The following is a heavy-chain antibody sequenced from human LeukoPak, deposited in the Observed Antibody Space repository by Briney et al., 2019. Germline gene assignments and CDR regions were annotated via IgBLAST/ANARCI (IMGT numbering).Heavy chain of an antibody. CDR3: AKVKQEQLVRVAFDY. CDR2: MNGSDGRT. V-gene: IGHV3-23*01. Sequence: GGSLRLSCAASGFTFSSYAMSWVRQAPGKGLEWVSAMNGSDGRTYYADSVKGRFTISRDNSKNTLYLQLNSLRAEDTAVYHCAKVKQEQLVRVAFDYWGQGTLVTVSS. CDR1: GFTFSSYA. D-gene: IGHD6-6*01. J-gene: IGHJ4*02.